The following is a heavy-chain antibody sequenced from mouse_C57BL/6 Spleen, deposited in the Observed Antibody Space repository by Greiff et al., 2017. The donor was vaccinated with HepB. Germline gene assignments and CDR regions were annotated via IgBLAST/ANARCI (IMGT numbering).Heavy chain of an antibody. J-gene: IGHJ4*01. V-gene: IGHV1-72*01. D-gene: IGHD1-1*01. CDR2: IDPNSGGT. CDR1: GYTFTSYW. CDR3: ARGGVTTVVATGGAMDY. Sequence: QVQLKQPGAELVKPGASVKLSCKASGYTFTSYWMHWVKQRPGRGLEWIGRIDPNSGGTKYNEKFKSKATLTVDKPSSTAYMQLSSLTSEDSAVYYCARGGVTTVVATGGAMDYWGQGTSVTVSS.